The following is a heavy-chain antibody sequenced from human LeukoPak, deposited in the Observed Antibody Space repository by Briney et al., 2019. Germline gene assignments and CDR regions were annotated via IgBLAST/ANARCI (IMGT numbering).Heavy chain of an antibody. CDR3: ARVSDFWSGNYYYYYMDV. CDR1: VGTFSSYA. CDR2: IIPIFGTA. V-gene: IGHV1-69*05. D-gene: IGHD3-3*01. J-gene: IGHJ6*03. Sequence: SVKVSCKASVGTFSSYAISWVRQAPGQGLEWMGRIIPIFGTANYAQKFQGRVTITTDESTSTAYMELSSLRSEDTAVYYCARVSDFWSGNYYYYYMDVWGKGTTVTVSS.